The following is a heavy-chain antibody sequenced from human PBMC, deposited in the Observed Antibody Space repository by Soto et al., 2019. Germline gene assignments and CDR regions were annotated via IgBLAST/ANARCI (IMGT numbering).Heavy chain of an antibody. V-gene: IGHV3-7*01. J-gene: IGHJ1*01. CDR1: GFTYNTYW. D-gene: IGHD3-10*01. Sequence: GGALRLLCVASGFTYNTYWMAWVRQVPGKGLEWVAYMNPDGSQTFYVDSVKGRFSIFRDNAKSTPYLRISSLRVDDSAIYYCAREPRVLFYWGQGTLVTVSS. CDR3: AREPRVLFY. CDR2: MNPDGSQT.